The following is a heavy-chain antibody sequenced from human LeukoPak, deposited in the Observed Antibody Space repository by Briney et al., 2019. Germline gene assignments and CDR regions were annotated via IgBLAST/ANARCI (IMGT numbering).Heavy chain of an antibody. D-gene: IGHD3-22*01. CDR1: GGSISSSSYY. J-gene: IGHJ4*02. V-gene: IGHV4-39*07. CDR3: ARDIAIGRDYYDSSGYFDY. Sequence: SSETLSLTCTVSGGSISSSSYYWGWIRQPPGKGLEWIGYIYYSGSTYYNPSLKSRVTISVDTSKNQFSLKLSSVTAADTAIYYCARDIAIGRDYYDSSGYFDYWGQGTLVTVSS. CDR2: IYYSGST.